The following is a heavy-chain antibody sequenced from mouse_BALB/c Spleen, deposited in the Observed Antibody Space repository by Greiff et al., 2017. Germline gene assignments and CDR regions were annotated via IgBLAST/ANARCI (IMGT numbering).Heavy chain of an antibody. CDR1: GYTFTDYA. CDR3: ARRDGYYFAY. D-gene: IGHD2-3*01. J-gene: IGHJ3*01. Sequence: QVHVKQSGAELVRPGVSVKISCKGSGYTFTDYAMHWVKQSHAKSLEWIGVISTYYGDASYNQKFKGKATMTVDKSSSTAYMELARLTSEDSAIYYCARRDGYYFAYWGQGTLVTVSA. V-gene: IGHV1S137*01. CDR2: ISTYYGDA.